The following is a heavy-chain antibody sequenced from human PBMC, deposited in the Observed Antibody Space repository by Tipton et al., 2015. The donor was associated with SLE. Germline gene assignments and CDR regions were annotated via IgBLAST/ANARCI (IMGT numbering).Heavy chain of an antibody. CDR2: IYYSGST. CDR3: ARAEGSWDAFDI. Sequence: TLSLTCTVSGGSISRYYWSWIRQFPGKGLEWIGYIYYSGSTNYNPSLKSRVTISVDTSKNQFSLKLSSVTAADTAVYYCARAEGSWDAFDIWGQGTMVTVSS. V-gene: IGHV4-59*01. J-gene: IGHJ3*02. D-gene: IGHD2-15*01. CDR1: GGSISRYY.